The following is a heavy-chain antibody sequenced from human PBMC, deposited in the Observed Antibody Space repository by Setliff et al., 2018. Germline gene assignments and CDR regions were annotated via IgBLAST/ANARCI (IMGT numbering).Heavy chain of an antibody. J-gene: IGHJ6*03. D-gene: IGHD3-16*01. CDR3: AGYGYDGSQYQGGFYYMDV. CDR2: INHVGST. Sequence: SETLSLTCAASGGSFSDYYWTWIRQSPGKGLEWIGEINHVGSTNYSPSLKSRVTISVATSKPQFYLELTSVTAADTAVYYCAGYGYDGSQYQGGFYYMDVWGKGTTVTVSS. V-gene: IGHV4-34*01. CDR1: GGSFSDYY.